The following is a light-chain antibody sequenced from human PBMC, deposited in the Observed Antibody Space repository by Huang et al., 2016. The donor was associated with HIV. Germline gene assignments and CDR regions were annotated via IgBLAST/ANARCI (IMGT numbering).Light chain of an antibody. CDR2: GAS. CDR3: QQSYSTLQFT. J-gene: IGKJ3*01. V-gene: IGKV1-39*01. CDR1: QNIKKY. Sequence: DIQMTQSPSSLSASVGVRVTITCRASQNIKKYLNWYQQKPGKAPKLLIYGASSLQSGVPSRFSCSGSGTDFTLTISSLQPEDFATYYCQQSYSTLQFTFGPGTKVDI.